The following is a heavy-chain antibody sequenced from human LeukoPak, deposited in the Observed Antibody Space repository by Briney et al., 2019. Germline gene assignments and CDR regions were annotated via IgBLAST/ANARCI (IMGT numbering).Heavy chain of an antibody. CDR3: AKDRGYCSSTSCSNYYYYYGMDV. J-gene: IGHJ6*02. Sequence: GGSLRLSCAASGFTFSSYGMHWVRQAPGKGLEWVAVISYDGSNKYYADSVKGRFTISRDNSKNTLYLQMNSLRAEDTAVYYCAKDRGYCSSTSCSNYYYYYGMDVWGQGTTVTVSS. CDR2: ISYDGSNK. V-gene: IGHV3-30*18. CDR1: GFTFSSYG. D-gene: IGHD2-2*01.